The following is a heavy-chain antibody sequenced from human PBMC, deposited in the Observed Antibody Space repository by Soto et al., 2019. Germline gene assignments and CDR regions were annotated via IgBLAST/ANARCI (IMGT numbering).Heavy chain of an antibody. Sequence: EVQLVESGGGLVKPGGSLRLSCAASGFTFSDVWMNWVRQAPGKGLEWVGRIKGKADGGTADYAAPVKGRFTISRDDSKNTLYLQMNSLKTEDTAVHYCTTDPTLTLVRIPSGGFVDYWGQGTLVTVSS. D-gene: IGHD3-10*01. CDR2: IKGKADGGTA. CDR1: GFTFSDVW. V-gene: IGHV3-15*01. J-gene: IGHJ4*02. CDR3: TTDPTLTLVRIPSGGFVDY.